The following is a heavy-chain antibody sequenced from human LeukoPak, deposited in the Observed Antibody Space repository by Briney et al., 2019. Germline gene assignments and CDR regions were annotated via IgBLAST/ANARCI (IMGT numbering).Heavy chain of an antibody. J-gene: IGHJ4*02. V-gene: IGHV3-9*01. D-gene: IGHD3-10*01. CDR1: GFTFDDLP. CDR2: ISWHSGTI. Sequence: PGGSLTLPCSASGFTFDDLPMLCLPPAPGKALEGFSDISWHSGTIDYAAHVKGRFTSSRDNAKDSLYLQMNSLRAQDTALYYGATVSYVSGSYYRLFYWGQGTLVSVSS. CDR3: ATVSYVSGSYYRLFY.